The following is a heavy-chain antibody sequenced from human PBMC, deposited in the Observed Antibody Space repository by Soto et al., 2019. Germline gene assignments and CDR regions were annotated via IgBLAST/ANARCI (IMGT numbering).Heavy chain of an antibody. Sequence: GSLRLSCADPGFTFRRHAMSWFRRAPVKGLAWVQSIGVGATPYYADSATGRFTISRDNSKNTLYLQMNNPGAEDTAVYYCTRHSGSDQAGRNFDSWGQATLVTDSS. CDR1: GFTFRRHA. V-gene: IGHV3-23*01. J-gene: IGHJ4*02. CDR3: TRHSGSDQAGRNFDS. D-gene: IGHD1-26*01. CDR2: IGVGATP.